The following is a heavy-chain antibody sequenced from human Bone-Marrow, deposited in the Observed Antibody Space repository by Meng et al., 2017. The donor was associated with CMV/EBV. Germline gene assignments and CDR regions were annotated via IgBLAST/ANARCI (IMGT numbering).Heavy chain of an antibody. Sequence: GGSLRLSCAASGFTFSGSAMHWVRQASGKGLEWVGRIRSKANSYATAYAASVKGRFTISRDDSKNTAYLQMNSLRAEDTAVYYCARVLQIIMAARHGWFDPWGQGTLVTVSS. J-gene: IGHJ5*02. CDR2: IRSKANSYAT. D-gene: IGHD6-6*01. V-gene: IGHV3-73*01. CDR1: GFTFSGSA. CDR3: ARVLQIIMAARHGWFDP.